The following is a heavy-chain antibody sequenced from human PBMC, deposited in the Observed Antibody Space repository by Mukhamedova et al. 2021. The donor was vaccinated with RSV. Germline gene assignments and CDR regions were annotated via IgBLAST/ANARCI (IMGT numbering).Heavy chain of an antibody. Sequence: QKFQGRVTITADESMSTAYMELSSLRSEDTAVYYCARDLGDGIAVAGLPFDYWGQGTLVTVSS. J-gene: IGHJ4*02. V-gene: IGHV1-69*01. D-gene: IGHD6-19*01. CDR3: ARDLGDGIAVAGLPFDY.